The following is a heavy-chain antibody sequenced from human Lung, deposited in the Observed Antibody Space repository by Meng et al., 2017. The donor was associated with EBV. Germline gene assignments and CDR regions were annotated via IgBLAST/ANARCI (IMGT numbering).Heavy chain of an antibody. J-gene: IGHJ4*02. CDR3: ARLRLVWMFDY. V-gene: IGHV4-31*03. CDR1: GGPVDSGAYY. D-gene: IGHD6-19*01. CDR2: IYYSGST. Sequence: QGRLQSSGPGRVKPSHTLSLTCTVPGGPVDSGAYYWSWIRQRPGKGLEWIGYIYYSGSTFYTPSLKSRATLSVDTSKNQFSLKLNSVTAADTAVYYCARLRLVWMFDYWGQGALVTVSS.